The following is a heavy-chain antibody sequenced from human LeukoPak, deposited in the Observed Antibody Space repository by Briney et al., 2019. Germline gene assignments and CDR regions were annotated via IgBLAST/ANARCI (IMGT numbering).Heavy chain of an antibody. Sequence: ASVKVSCKASGYTFTSYAMNWVRQAPGQGLEWMGWINTNTGNPTYAQGFTGRFVFSLDTSVSTAYLQISSLKAEDTAVYYCARGATVTTVAYYYYYMNVWGKGTTVTISS. CDR3: ARGATVTTVAYYYYYMNV. V-gene: IGHV7-4-1*02. CDR2: INTNTGNP. CDR1: GYTFTSYA. D-gene: IGHD4-17*01. J-gene: IGHJ6*03.